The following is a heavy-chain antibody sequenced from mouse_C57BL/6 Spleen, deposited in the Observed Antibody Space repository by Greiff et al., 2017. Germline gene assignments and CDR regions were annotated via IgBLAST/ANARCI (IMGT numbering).Heavy chain of an antibody. J-gene: IGHJ3*01. V-gene: IGHV1-72*01. D-gene: IGHD2-3*01. Sequence: QVQLQQPGAELVKPGASVKLSCKASGYTFTSYWMHWVKQRPGRGLEWIGRIDPNSGGTKYTEKFKSKATLTVDKPSSTAYMQLSSLTSEDSAVDYCGRYYDGYFPCAYWGQGTLVTVSA. CDR1: GYTFTSYW. CDR2: IDPNSGGT. CDR3: GRYYDGYFPCAY.